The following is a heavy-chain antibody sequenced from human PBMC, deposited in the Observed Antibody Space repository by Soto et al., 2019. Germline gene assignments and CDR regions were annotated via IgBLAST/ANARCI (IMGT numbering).Heavy chain of an antibody. CDR2: ISTSSTYR. V-gene: IGHV3-21*04. Sequence: GGSLRLSCAASGFTFSSYTMHWVLQAPGKGLEWVSSISTSSTYRYIADSVTGRFTISRDNAQNSLYLQMTSLRAEDTAVYYCARDGSGATANPYFDYWGQGTLVTVSS. CDR3: ARDGSGATANPYFDY. CDR1: GFTFSSYT. D-gene: IGHD2-21*02. J-gene: IGHJ4*02.